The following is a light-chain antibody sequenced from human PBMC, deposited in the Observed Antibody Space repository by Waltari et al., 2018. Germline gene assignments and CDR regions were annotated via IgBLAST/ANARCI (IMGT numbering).Light chain of an antibody. CDR3: QQSKNAPLT. J-gene: IGKJ4*01. CDR1: QYISAY. CDR2: AAS. V-gene: IGKV1-39*01. Sequence: DIQMTQSPSSLSASVADRDSITCRASQYISAYLNWYQQKPGKAPKLLISAASSLQSGVPSRFSGSGSGTVFTLTISNLQPEDFATYYCQQSKNAPLTFGGGTRVEI.